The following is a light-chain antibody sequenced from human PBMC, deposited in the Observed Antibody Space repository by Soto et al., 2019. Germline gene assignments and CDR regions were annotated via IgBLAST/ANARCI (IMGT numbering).Light chain of an antibody. CDR1: QGISNY. CDR2: DAS. CDR3: QKFNSAPPWT. J-gene: IGKJ1*01. Sequence: DIPLPQSPSALSASCGDNFTITGRASQGISNYLAWYQQKPGKVPKLLIYDASTLQSGVPSRFSASGSGTDFTLTISGLQPEDVATYYCQKFNSAPPWTFGKGTKVEIK. V-gene: IGKV1-27*01.